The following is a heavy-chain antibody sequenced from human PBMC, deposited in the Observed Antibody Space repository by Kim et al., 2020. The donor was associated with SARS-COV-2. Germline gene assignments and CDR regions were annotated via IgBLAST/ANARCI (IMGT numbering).Heavy chain of an antibody. D-gene: IGHD3-10*01. Sequence: ASVKVSCKASGYTFTSYGISWVRQAPGQGLEWMGWISAYNGNTNYAQKLQGRVTMTTDTSTSTAYMELRSLRSDDTAVYYCARGPTMVRGVIPFDYWGQGTLVTVSS. CDR1: GYTFTSYG. J-gene: IGHJ4*02. CDR2: ISAYNGNT. V-gene: IGHV1-18*01. CDR3: ARGPTMVRGVIPFDY.